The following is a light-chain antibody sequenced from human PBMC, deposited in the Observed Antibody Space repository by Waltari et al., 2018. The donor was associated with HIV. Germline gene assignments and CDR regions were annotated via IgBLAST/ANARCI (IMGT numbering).Light chain of an antibody. Sequence: QSVLTQPPSTSGTPGQRVTISCSGSSPTIGSNDVYWYQQRPGTAPKLLIYRNNQRPSGVPDRFSGSKSGTSASLAISGLRSEDEADYYCAAWDDSLSGWVFGGGTKLTVL. CDR1: SPTIGSND. CDR2: RNN. V-gene: IGLV1-47*01. J-gene: IGLJ3*02. CDR3: AAWDDSLSGWV.